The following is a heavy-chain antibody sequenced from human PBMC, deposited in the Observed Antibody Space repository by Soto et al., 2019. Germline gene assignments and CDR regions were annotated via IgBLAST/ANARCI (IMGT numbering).Heavy chain of an antibody. D-gene: IGHD1-1*01. Sequence: EVQLVESGGGLVKPGGSLRLSCAASGFTFSSYSMNWVRQAPGKGLEWVSSISSSSSYVYYADSVKGRFTISRDNAKNSLYLQMNSLRAEDTAVYYCARVLERRGGSFDPWGQGTLVTFSS. J-gene: IGHJ5*02. CDR3: ARVLERRGGSFDP. V-gene: IGHV3-21*01. CDR2: ISSSSSYV. CDR1: GFTFSSYS.